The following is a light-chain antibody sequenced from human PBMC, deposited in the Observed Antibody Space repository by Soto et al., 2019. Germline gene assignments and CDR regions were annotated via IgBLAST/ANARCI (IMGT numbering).Light chain of an antibody. J-gene: IGKJ3*01. CDR3: QQSYNTPFT. V-gene: IGKV3-20*01. CDR1: QSIATSQ. Sequence: EIVLTQSPGTLSLSPGERATLFCRASQSIATSQLAWYQQKPGQAPRLLIGASTRATGIPDRFSDSGSGTDFTLTISRLEPEDFAVYYCQQSYNTPFTFGPGTKVDLK. CDR2: GAS.